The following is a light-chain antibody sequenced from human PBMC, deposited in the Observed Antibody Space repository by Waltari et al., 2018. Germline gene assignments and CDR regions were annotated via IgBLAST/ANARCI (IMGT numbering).Light chain of an antibody. V-gene: IGLV3-1*01. CDR2: QNT. J-gene: IGLJ2*01. CDR1: KLGDQY. Sequence: SYDLTQPLSVSVSPGQTASITCSADKLGDQYTCWYQQKPGQSPVLVIYQNTKRPSGIPERFSGSNSGNTATLTISGTQAMDEADYYCQAWDSTTVLFGGGTKLTV. CDR3: QAWDSTTVL.